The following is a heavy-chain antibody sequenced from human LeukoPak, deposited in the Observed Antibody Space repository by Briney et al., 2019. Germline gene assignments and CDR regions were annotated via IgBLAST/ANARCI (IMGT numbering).Heavy chain of an antibody. J-gene: IGHJ4*02. CDR1: GFTFSSYA. D-gene: IGHD1-26*01. CDR2: ISGSGGST. CDR3: AKGGSGSSRGFDY. Sequence: PGGSLRLSCAASGFTFSSYAMSWVRQAPGKGLEWVLHISGSGGSTYYADSVKGRFTISRDNSKNTLYLQMNSLRAEDTAVYYCAKGGSGSSRGFDYWGQGTLVTVSS. V-gene: IGHV3-23*01.